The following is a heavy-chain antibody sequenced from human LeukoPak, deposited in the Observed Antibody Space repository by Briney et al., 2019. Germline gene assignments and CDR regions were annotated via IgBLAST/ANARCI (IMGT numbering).Heavy chain of an antibody. CDR2: IKPDGSER. D-gene: IGHD4/OR15-4a*01. CDR3: ARDRAYGAFDY. CDR1: GFIFSTFW. J-gene: IGHJ4*02. V-gene: IGHV3-7*01. Sequence: GRSLRLSCAASGFIFSTFWMNWVRQAPGTGLEWVANIKPDGSERYYVDSVKGRFTISRDNAKNSLYLEMNSLTAEDTAVYYCARDRAYGAFDYWGQGTLVTVSS.